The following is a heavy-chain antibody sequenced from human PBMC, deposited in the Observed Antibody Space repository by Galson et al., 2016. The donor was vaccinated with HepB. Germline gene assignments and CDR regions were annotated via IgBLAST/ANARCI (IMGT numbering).Heavy chain of an antibody. V-gene: IGHV3-11*05. CDR3: ARDGETVGRLFTPDY. J-gene: IGHJ4*02. CDR2: ISSRSSYT. Sequence: SLRLSCAASGFTFSDYYMSWIRQAPGKGLEWVSYISSRSSYTNYACSGKGRFTISRDNAKNSLYLQMNSLRAEDTAVYYCARDGETVGRLFTPDYWDQGTLVTVSS. CDR1: GFTFSDYY. D-gene: IGHD7-27*01.